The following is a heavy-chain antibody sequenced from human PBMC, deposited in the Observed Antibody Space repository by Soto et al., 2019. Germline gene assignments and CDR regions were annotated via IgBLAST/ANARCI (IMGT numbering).Heavy chain of an antibody. J-gene: IGHJ4*02. CDR1: GGTFRSYA. CDR2: IIPIFGTA. CDR3: ARGGYDGSGSYYGYFDY. Sequence: QVQLVQSGAEVQKPGSSVQVSCKASGGTFRSYAISWVRQAPGQGLEWMGGIIPIFGTANYAQKFQGRVTITADESTSTAYMELSSLKSEDTAVYYCARGGYDGSGSYYGYFDYWGQGTLVTVSS. V-gene: IGHV1-69*01. D-gene: IGHD3-10*01.